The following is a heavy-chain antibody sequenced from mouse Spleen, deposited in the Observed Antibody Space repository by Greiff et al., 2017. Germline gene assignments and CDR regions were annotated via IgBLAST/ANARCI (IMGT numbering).Heavy chain of an antibody. J-gene: IGHJ4*01. Sequence: EVKLQESGPVLVKPGASVKMSCKASGYTFTDYYMNWVKQSHGKSLEWIGVINPYNGGTSYNQKFKGKATLTVDKSSSTAYMELNSLTSEDSAVYYCARLLRATWDYYAMDYWGQGTSVTVSS. D-gene: IGHD3-1*01. CDR3: ARLLRATWDYYAMDY. CDR2: INPYNGGT. CDR1: GYTFTDYY. V-gene: IGHV1-19*01.